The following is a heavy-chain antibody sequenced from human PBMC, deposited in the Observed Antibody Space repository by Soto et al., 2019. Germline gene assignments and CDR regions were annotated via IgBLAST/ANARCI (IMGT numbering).Heavy chain of an antibody. J-gene: IGHJ5*02. D-gene: IGHD1-7*01. Sequence: ASVKVSCKASGYTLTNNVIHWLRQAPGQTLEWMGWIHTAKGNTKYSQKFEARVTLTRDTAESTAYMELNSLRSDDTAVYYCSRDPIWTYTWNYARLNYLDPWGQGTLVTVSS. V-gene: IGHV1-3*04. CDR3: SRDPIWTYTWNYARLNYLDP. CDR1: GYTLTNNV. CDR2: IHTAKGNT.